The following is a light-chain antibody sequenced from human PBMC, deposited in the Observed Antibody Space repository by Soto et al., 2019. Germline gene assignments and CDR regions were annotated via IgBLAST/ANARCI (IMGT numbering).Light chain of an antibody. V-gene: IGKV1-5*03. CDR1: QSVSSW. Sequence: DIQMTQAPSTLSASVGGRVTITCRASQSVSSWLAWYQQKPGKAPNLLIYRAFNLESGVPSRFSGSGSGTELSLIISSLQPDVYGTYYCQLYRISPFTFGPGTKVDIK. J-gene: IGKJ3*01. CDR2: RAF. CDR3: QLYRISPFT.